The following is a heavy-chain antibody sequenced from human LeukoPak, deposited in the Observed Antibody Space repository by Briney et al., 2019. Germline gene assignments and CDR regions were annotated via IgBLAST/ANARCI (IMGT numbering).Heavy chain of an antibody. D-gene: IGHD2-21*02. J-gene: IGHJ4*02. CDR1: GFTLSSNY. Sequence: GGSLRLSCAASGFTLSSNYMSWVRQAPGKGLEWVSVIYSGGSTYYADSVKGRFTISTDNSKNTLYLQMNSLRAEDTAVYYCAAVVTATFFDYWGQGTLVTVSS. V-gene: IGHV3-53*01. CDR2: IYSGGST. CDR3: AAVVTATFFDY.